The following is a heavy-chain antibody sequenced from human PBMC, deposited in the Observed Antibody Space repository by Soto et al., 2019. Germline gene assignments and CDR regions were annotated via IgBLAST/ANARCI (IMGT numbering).Heavy chain of an antibody. V-gene: IGHV1-69*13. CDR2: IIPIFGTA. Sequence: SVKVSCKASGGTFSSYAISWVRQAPGQGLEWMGGIIPIFGTANYAQKFQGRVTITADESTSTAYMELSSLRSEDTAVYYCARSGRGSYYYFYGMDVWREGPTVTVSS. CDR1: GGTFSSYA. CDR3: ARSGRGSYYYFYGMDV. J-gene: IGHJ6*01. D-gene: IGHD3-16*01.